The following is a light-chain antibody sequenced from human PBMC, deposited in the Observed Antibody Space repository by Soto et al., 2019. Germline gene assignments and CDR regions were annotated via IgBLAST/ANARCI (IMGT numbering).Light chain of an antibody. CDR2: EVS. V-gene: IGLV2-14*01. Sequence: QSALTQPASVSGSPGQSITISCTGTSSDVGGYNYVSWYQQHPGKAPKLMIYEVSNQPSGVSNRFSGSKSGNTASLTISGLQAEDEADYYCSSHTSRSTLVVFGGGTKLTVL. CDR3: SSHTSRSTLVV. CDR1: SSDVGGYNY. J-gene: IGLJ2*01.